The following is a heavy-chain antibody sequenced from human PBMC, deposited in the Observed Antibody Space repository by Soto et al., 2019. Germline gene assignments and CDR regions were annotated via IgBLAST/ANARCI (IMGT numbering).Heavy chain of an antibody. J-gene: IGHJ3*02. CDR1: GYTFTGYY. CDR2: INPNSGGT. CDR3: ARVQWDSSGYYDWLDAFDI. Sequence: ASVKVSCKASGYTFTGYYMHWVRQAPGQGLEWMGWINPNSGGTNYAQKFQGRVTMTRDTSISTAYMELSRLRSDDTAVYYCARVQWDSSGYYDWLDAFDIWGQGTMGTVSS. D-gene: IGHD3-22*01. V-gene: IGHV1-2*02.